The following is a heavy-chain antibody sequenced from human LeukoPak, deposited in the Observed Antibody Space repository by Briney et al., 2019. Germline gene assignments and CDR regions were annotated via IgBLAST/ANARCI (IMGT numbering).Heavy chain of an antibody. D-gene: IGHD3-10*01. CDR3: ARDPRNYYGSGSYSGAFDI. CDR2: INAGNGNT. J-gene: IGHJ3*02. Sequence: ASVKVSCKASGYTFTSYAMHWVRPAPGQRLEWIGLINAGNGNTKYSQKFQGRVTITRDTSASTAYMELSSLRSEDTAVYYCARDPRNYYGSGSYSGAFDIWGQGTMVTVSS. CDR1: GYTFTSYA. V-gene: IGHV1-3*01.